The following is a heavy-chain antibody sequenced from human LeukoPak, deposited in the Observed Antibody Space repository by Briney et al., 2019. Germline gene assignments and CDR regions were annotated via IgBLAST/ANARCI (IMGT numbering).Heavy chain of an antibody. CDR3: ARDPPVGWLQLLHYYYYGMDI. CDR2: ISYDGSNK. D-gene: IGHD5-24*01. J-gene: IGHJ6*02. V-gene: IGHV3-30*04. Sequence: PGGFLRLSCAASGFTFSSYAMHWVRQAPGKGLEWVAVISYDGSNKYYADSVKGRFTISRDNSKNTLYLQMNSLRAEDTAVYYCARDPPVGWLQLLHYYYYGMDIWGQGTTVTVSS. CDR1: GFTFSSYA.